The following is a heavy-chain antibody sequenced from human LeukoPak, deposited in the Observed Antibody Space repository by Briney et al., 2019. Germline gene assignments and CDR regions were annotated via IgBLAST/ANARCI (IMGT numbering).Heavy chain of an antibody. J-gene: IGHJ3*02. CDR2: ISADGGSA. CDR1: GLNFGESA. Sequence: GGSLRLSCVASGLNFGESAMHWVRQAPGKGLEWVSLISADGGSAFSADSVKGRFSISRDNSKNSLYLQMNSLRVDDTAVYYCATADRGAFDIWGQGTMVIVSS. V-gene: IGHV3-43*02. D-gene: IGHD2-21*02. CDR3: ATADRGAFDI.